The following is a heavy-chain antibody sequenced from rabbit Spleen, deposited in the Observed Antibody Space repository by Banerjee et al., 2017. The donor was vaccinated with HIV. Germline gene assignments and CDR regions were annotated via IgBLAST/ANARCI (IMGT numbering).Heavy chain of an antibody. CDR1: GFSFSSTYY. Sequence: QSLVESGGGLVQPEGSLTLTCTASGFSFSSTYYMCWVRQAPGKGPEWIACIDAGSSGFTYFATWAKGRFTISKISSTTVTLQMTRLTAADTATYFCARDLAGVIGWNFGWWGPGTLVTVS. CDR2: IDAGSSGFT. V-gene: IGHV1S40*01. CDR3: ARDLAGVIGWNFGW. D-gene: IGHD4-1*01. J-gene: IGHJ4*01.